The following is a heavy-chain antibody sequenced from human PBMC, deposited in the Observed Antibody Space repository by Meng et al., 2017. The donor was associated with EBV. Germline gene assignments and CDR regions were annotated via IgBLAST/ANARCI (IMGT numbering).Heavy chain of an antibody. Sequence: VKLVSSPAEVKKHGSSVQVSCKTAGGPFRNYASSWVRQAPGQGLEWLVGFLPTLGAPNYAQKFHGRVSITADESTSTHYMDLSSLRSEDTAVYYCASESGRGYTPDYWGQGTLVTVSS. CDR3: ASESGRGYTPDY. V-gene: IGHV1-69*01. CDR1: GGPFRNYA. J-gene: IGHJ4*02. CDR2: FLPTLGAP. D-gene: IGHD3-10*01.